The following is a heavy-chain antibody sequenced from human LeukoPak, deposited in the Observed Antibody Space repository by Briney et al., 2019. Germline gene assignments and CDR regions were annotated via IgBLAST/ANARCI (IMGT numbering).Heavy chain of an antibody. CDR3: ARNYYYDSTRLYYFDY. CDR1: GFTFSSYG. Sequence: PGGSLRLSCAASGFTFSSYGMHWVRQAPGKGLEWVAVIWYDGGNKYYADSVKGRFTISRDNSKNTLYLQMNSLRAEDTAVYYCARNYYYDSTRLYYFDYWGQGTLVTVSS. CDR2: IWYDGGNK. D-gene: IGHD3-22*01. J-gene: IGHJ4*02. V-gene: IGHV3-33*01.